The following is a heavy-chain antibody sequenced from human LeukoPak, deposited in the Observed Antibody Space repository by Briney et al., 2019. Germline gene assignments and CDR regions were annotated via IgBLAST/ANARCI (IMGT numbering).Heavy chain of an antibody. CDR3: ARRAGAYSHPYDY. CDR2: ISNSDDST. D-gene: IGHD4/OR15-4a*01. J-gene: IGHJ4*02. V-gene: IGHV3-23*01. CDR1: GFPFSSYA. Sequence: PGGSLRLSCAASGFPFSSYAMSWVRQAPGKGLEGVSTISNSDDSTHYSDSVKGRFTISRDNSKNTLYLQMNSLRAEDTAVYYCARRAGAYSHPYDYWGQGTLVTVSS.